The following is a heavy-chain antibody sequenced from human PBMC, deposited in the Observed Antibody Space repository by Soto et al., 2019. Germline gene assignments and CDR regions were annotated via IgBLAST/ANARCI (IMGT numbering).Heavy chain of an antibody. D-gene: IGHD1-26*01. J-gene: IGHJ4*02. CDR3: AREGFSGSYYAY. V-gene: IGHV1-69*01. Sequence: QVQLVQSGSEVKKHGSSVKVSCKASGGTFGNYGISWVRQAPGQGLEWMGGIIPIFGTANYAQRFQSSLTITADESTSTVYMELSSLRSEDTAVYYCAREGFSGSYYAYWGQGTLVNVSP. CDR1: GGTFGNYG. CDR2: IIPIFGTA.